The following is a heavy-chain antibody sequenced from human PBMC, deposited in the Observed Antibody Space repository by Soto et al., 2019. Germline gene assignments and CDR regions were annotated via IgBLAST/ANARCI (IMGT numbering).Heavy chain of an antibody. V-gene: IGHV3-66*01. CDR2: IYSGGST. CDR3: ARGPQDGIRAVRSVSAFLLNRSSDL. J-gene: IGHJ2*01. D-gene: IGHD2-2*01. Sequence: KGMEWVSVIYSGGSTYYADSVKGRFTISRDNSKNTLYLQMNSLRAEDTAVYYCARGPQDGIRAVRSVSAFLLNRSSDL.